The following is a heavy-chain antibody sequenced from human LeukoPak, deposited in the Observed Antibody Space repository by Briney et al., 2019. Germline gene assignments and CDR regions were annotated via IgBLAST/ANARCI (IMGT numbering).Heavy chain of an antibody. D-gene: IGHD3-16*01. Sequence: SETLSLTCTVSGGSISSYYWSWIRQPPGKGLEWIGYIYYSGSTNYNPSLKSRVTISVDTSKNQLSLKLSSVTAADTAVYYCAKTQMGGFDYWGQGTLVTVSS. V-gene: IGHV4-59*08. CDR3: AKTQMGGFDY. CDR1: GGSISSYY. J-gene: IGHJ4*02. CDR2: IYYSGST.